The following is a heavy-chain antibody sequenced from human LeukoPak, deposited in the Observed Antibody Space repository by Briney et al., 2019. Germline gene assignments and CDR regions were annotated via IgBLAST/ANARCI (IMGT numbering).Heavy chain of an antibody. CDR3: ARSPNKYGDFDY. Sequence: GASVKVSCKASGYTFTSYAMHWVRQAPGQRLEWMGWINAGNGNTKYSQKFQGRVTITRDTSASTAYMELSSLRSEDTAVYYCARSPNKYGDFDYWGQGTLVTVSS. D-gene: IGHD4-17*01. CDR2: INAGNGNT. CDR1: GYTFTSYA. V-gene: IGHV1-3*01. J-gene: IGHJ4*02.